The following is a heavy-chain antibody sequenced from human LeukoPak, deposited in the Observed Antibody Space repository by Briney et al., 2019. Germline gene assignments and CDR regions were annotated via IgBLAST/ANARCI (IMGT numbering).Heavy chain of an antibody. Sequence: ASVKVSCKASGYTFTGYYMHWVRQAPRQGLEWMGWINPNSGGTNYAQKFQGRVTMTRDTSISTAYMELSRLRSDDTAVYYCARGGGYCSSTSCYLGWFDPWGQGTLVTVSS. D-gene: IGHD2-2*03. J-gene: IGHJ5*02. CDR2: INPNSGGT. CDR3: ARGGGYCSSTSCYLGWFDP. CDR1: GYTFTGYY. V-gene: IGHV1-2*02.